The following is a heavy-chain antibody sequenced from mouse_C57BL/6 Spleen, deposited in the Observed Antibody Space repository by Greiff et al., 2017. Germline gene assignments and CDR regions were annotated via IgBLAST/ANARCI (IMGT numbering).Heavy chain of an antibody. CDR2: INPNNGGT. CDR1: GYTFTDYY. J-gene: IGHJ4*01. V-gene: IGHV1-26*01. Sequence: EVQLQQSGPELVKPGASVKISCKASGYTFTDYYMNWVKQSHGKSLEWIGDINPNNGGTSYNQKFKGKATLTVDKSSSTAYMELRSLTSEDSAVYYCARGWLLRGDYAMDYWGQGTSVTVSS. D-gene: IGHD2-3*01. CDR3: ARGWLLRGDYAMDY.